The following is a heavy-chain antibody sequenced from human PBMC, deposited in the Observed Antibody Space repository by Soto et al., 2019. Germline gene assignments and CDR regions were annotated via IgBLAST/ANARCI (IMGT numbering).Heavy chain of an antibody. CDR1: GFTFSSYV. V-gene: IGHV3-23*01. CDR2: ISGSGGGA. Sequence: ELQLLESGGGLIQPGGSLRLSCAASGFTFSSYVMRWVRQAPGKGLEWVSVISGSGGGAYYADSVKGRFTISRDNSKNTLYLQRNSLRAEDTAVFYCAKGTRDGPPYYFDYWGQGTLVTVSS. J-gene: IGHJ4*02. CDR3: AKGTRDGPPYYFDY.